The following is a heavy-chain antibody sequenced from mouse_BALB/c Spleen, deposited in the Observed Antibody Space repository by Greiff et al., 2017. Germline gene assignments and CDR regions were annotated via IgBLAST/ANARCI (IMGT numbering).Heavy chain of an antibody. J-gene: IGHJ3*01. CDR3: VTYYYGAY. D-gene: IGHD1-1*01. Sequence: EVQLVESGGGLVQPKGSLKLSCAASGFTFNTYAMNWVRQAPGKGLEWVARIRSKSNNYATYYADSVKDRFTISRDDSQSMLYLQMNNLKTEDTAMYYCVTYYYGAYWGQGTLVTVSA. CDR1: GFTFNTYA. CDR2: IRSKSNNYAT. V-gene: IGHV10-1*02.